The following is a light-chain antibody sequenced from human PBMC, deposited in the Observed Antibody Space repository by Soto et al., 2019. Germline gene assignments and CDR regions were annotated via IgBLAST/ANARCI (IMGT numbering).Light chain of an antibody. V-gene: IGKV1-6*01. CDR3: TVSSTSWRP. CDR1: QGIRND. J-gene: IGKJ4*02. Sequence: SVSLSEGDRVTITCRASQGIRNDLGWYQQKPGKAPKLLIYAASSLQSWVPSRFTGSGSGTDFTLTISSLQPEDFVTYYCTVSSTSWRPFAEGTKVDIK. CDR2: AAS.